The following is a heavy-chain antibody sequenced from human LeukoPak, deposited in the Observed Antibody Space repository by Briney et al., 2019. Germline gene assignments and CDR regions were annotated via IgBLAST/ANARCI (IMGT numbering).Heavy chain of an antibody. V-gene: IGHV5-51*01. J-gene: IGHJ4*02. D-gene: IGHD3-16*02. CDR2: IYPGDSDT. CDR3: ARRSLYYAASY. CDR1: GYSFTSYW. Sequence: GESLKISCKGSGYSFTSYWIGWVRQMPGKGLEWMGIIYPGDSDTRYSPSFQGQVTISADKSISTAYLQWSSLKASITTFYDCARRSLYYAASYWGQGTVVTVSS.